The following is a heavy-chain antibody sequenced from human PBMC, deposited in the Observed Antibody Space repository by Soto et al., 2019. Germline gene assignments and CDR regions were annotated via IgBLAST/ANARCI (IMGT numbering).Heavy chain of an antibody. Sequence: GGSLRLSCAASGFTFSSYGMHWVRQAPGKGLEWVAVIWYDGSNKYYADSVKGRFTISRDNSKNTLYLQMNSLRAEDTAVYYCASQRYYSSSWYSVDYWGQGTLVTVSS. CDR3: ASQRYYSSSWYSVDY. CDR2: IWYDGSNK. D-gene: IGHD6-13*01. J-gene: IGHJ4*02. CDR1: GFTFSSYG. V-gene: IGHV3-33*01.